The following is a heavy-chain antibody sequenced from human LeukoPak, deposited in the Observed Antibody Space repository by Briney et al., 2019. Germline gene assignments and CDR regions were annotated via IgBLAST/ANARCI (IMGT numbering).Heavy chain of an antibody. D-gene: IGHD5-18*01. CDR1: EFTFSSYA. Sequence: GGSLRLSCAASEFTFSSYAMSWVRQAPGKGLEWVSVISGSGGSAYYADSVKGRFTISRDNSENTQYLQLNSLRAEDTAVYYCAKVARSGYGYSFDYWGAFDIWGQGTMVTVSS. V-gene: IGHV3-23*01. CDR2: ISGSGGSA. J-gene: IGHJ3*02. CDR3: AKVARSGYGYSFDYWGAFDI.